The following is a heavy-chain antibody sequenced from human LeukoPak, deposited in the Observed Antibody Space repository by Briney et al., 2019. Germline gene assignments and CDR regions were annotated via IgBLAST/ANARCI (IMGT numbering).Heavy chain of an antibody. V-gene: IGHV1-2*02. CDR3: ARGTEDSSGYYLGENWFDP. J-gene: IGHJ5*02. Sequence: ASVKVSCKASGYTFTGYYMHWVRQAPGQGLEWMGWINPNSGGTNYAQKFQGRVTMTRDTSISTAYMELSRLRSDDTAVYYCARGTEDSSGYYLGENWFDPWGQGTLVTVSS. D-gene: IGHD3-22*01. CDR1: GYTFTGYY. CDR2: INPNSGGT.